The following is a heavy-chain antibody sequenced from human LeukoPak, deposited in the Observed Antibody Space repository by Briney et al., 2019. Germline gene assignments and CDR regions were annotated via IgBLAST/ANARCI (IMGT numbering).Heavy chain of an antibody. CDR3: AKARGGSGPFDY. V-gene: IGHV3-23*01. J-gene: IGHJ4*02. CDR1: GFTFSIYA. D-gene: IGHD1-26*01. CDR2: ITGSGGST. Sequence: GGSLRLSCAASGFTFSIYAMSWVRQTPGKWLEWVSGITGSGGSTYYADSVKGRFTISRDNSKNTLYLQMNSPRAEDTAVYYRAKARGGSGPFDYWGQGTLVTVSS.